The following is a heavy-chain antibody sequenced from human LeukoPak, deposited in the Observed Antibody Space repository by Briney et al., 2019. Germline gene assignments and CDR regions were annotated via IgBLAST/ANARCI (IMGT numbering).Heavy chain of an antibody. D-gene: IGHD1/OR15-1a*01. CDR1: GGSISSYC. V-gene: IGHV4-4*07. CDR3: ARDPVVFGNNDAFDI. J-gene: IGHJ3*02. Sequence: PSETLSLTCTVSGGSISSYCWSWIRQPAGKGLEWIGRIYTSGSTNYNPSLKSRVTMSVDTSKNQFSLKLSSVTAADTAVYYCARDPVVFGNNDAFDIWGQGTMVTVSS. CDR2: IYTSGST.